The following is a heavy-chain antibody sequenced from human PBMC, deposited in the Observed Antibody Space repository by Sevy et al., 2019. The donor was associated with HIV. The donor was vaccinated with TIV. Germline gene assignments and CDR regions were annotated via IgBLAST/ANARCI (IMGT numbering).Heavy chain of an antibody. CDR3: ARRLYYYDSNGYSDAFDI. J-gene: IGHJ3*02. D-gene: IGHD3-22*01. CDR2: FYPGNSDV. V-gene: IGHV5-51*01. Sequence: GESLKISCKGSGYIFKNYWIGWVRQVPGKGLEWMGIFYPGNSDVRYSPSFQGHVTISADKSISAAYLQWRSLKASDTAMYFCARRLYYYDSNGYSDAFDIWGQGTMVTVSS. CDR1: GYIFKNYW.